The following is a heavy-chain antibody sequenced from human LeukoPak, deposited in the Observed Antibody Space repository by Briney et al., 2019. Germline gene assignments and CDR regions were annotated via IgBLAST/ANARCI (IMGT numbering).Heavy chain of an antibody. Sequence: ASVKVSCKASGYTFTSYGISWVRQAPGQGLEWMGIINPSGGSTSYAQEFQGRVTMTRDTSTSTVYMELSSLRSEDTAVYYCARAKSSSWSPFDYWGQGTLVTVSS. J-gene: IGHJ4*02. CDR3: ARAKSSSWSPFDY. D-gene: IGHD6-13*01. CDR2: INPSGGST. V-gene: IGHV1-46*01. CDR1: GYTFTSYG.